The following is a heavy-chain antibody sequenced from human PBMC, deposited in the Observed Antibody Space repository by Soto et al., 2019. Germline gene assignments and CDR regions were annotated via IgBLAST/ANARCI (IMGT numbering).Heavy chain of an antibody. Sequence: QVHLVQSGAEGKKPGASVKVSCKASGYTFTGNYIHWVRQAPGQGLEWMGWVNPDNGGTTSAQKFQGRVTMTRDTSVTTAYMELTRLTSDDTAVYYCARDPRPPSGWLGFWEYGMDVWGQGTTVTVSS. CDR2: VNPDNGGT. CDR3: ARDPRPPSGWLGFWEYGMDV. V-gene: IGHV1-2*02. D-gene: IGHD3-3*01. J-gene: IGHJ6*02. CDR1: GYTFTGNY.